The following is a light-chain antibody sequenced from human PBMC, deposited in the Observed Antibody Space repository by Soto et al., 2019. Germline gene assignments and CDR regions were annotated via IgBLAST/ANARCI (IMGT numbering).Light chain of an antibody. CDR2: AVS. J-gene: IGKJ2*01. CDR1: QGISNW. Sequence: DIQMTQSPSSVSASVGHRVTITCRASQGISNWLAWYQQKPGKAPKLLIYAVSTLQSDVPSRFSGGGSGTVFTLTISRLLPEDFAPHYCQQANTFPPTFGQGTKLEIK. V-gene: IGKV1D-12*01. CDR3: QQANTFPPT.